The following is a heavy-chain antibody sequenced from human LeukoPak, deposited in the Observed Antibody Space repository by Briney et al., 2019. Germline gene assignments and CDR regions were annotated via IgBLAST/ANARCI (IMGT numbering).Heavy chain of an antibody. Sequence: SETLSLTCAVYGGSFSGYYWTWIRQPPGKGLEWIGEIHHSGSTNYNPSLKSRVTISVDTSKNQFSLKLSSVTAADTAVYYCARHGYYGSGPDYWGQGTLVTVSS. J-gene: IGHJ4*02. D-gene: IGHD3-10*01. CDR2: IHHSGST. CDR3: ARHGYYGSGPDY. CDR1: GGSFSGYY. V-gene: IGHV4-34*01.